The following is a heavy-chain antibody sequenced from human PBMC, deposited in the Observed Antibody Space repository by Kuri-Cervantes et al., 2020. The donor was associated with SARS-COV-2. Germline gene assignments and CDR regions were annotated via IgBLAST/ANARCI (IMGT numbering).Heavy chain of an antibody. CDR1: GYTFTGYY. J-gene: IGHJ4*02. Sequence: ASVKVSCKASGYTFTGYYMHWVRQAPGQGLEWMGWINPNSGGTNYAQKFQGRVTMTRDTSTSTVYMELSSLRSEDTAVYYCALEYSSSPGLVYWGQGTLVTVSS. CDR3: ALEYSSSPGLVY. CDR2: INPNSGGT. V-gene: IGHV1-2*02. D-gene: IGHD6-6*01.